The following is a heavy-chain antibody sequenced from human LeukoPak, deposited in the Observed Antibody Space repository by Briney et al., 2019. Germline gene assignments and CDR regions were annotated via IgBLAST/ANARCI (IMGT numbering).Heavy chain of an antibody. CDR1: GGSISSYS. V-gene: IGHV4-4*07. J-gene: IGHJ3*02. CDR3: AREGSAFDI. Sequence: SETLSLTCTVSGGSISSYSWSWIRQPAGKGLEWIGRIFASGSTEYNPSLKSRVTMSVETSKNQFSLKLSSVTAADTAVYYCAREGSAFDIWGQGTMVTVSS. CDR2: IFASGST.